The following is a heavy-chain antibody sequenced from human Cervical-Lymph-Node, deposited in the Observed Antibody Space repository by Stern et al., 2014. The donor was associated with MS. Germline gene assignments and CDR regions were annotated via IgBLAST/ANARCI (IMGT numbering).Heavy chain of an antibody. D-gene: IGHD2-2*02. V-gene: IGHV1-69*01. CDR1: GGTFSSHA. CDR3: ARDQIPYYYYGMDV. J-gene: IGHJ6*02. CDR2: VIPIFGTG. Sequence: VQLAESGAEVKKPGSSVKVSCQTSGGTFSSHAINWGRQAPGPGLGWMEGVIPIFGTGDYAQKFQGRLTITADESTNTAYMELSSLRSEDTAVYYCARDQIPYYYYGMDVWGQGTTVTVSS.